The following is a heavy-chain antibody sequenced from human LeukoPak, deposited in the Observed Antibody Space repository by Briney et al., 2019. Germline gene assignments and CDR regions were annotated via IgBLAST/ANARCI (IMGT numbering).Heavy chain of an antibody. V-gene: IGHV6-1*01. CDR1: GDSVSSNSAA. J-gene: IGHJ5*02. CDR2: TYYRSKWYN. D-gene: IGHD3-10*01. CDR3: ARDLNLVGLLWFGESLFNWFHP. Sequence: SQTLSLTCAISGDSVSSNSAAWNWIRQSPSRGLEWLGRTYYRSKWYNDYAVSVKSRITINPDTSKNQFSLQLNSVTPEDTAVYYCARDLNLVGLLWFGESLFNWFHPWGQGTLVTVSS.